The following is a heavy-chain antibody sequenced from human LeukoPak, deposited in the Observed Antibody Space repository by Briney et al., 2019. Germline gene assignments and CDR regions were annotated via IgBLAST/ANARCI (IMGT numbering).Heavy chain of an antibody. CDR3: ARADSSSFRIDY. V-gene: IGHV4-31*03. Sequence: SETLSLTCTVSGGSISSGGYYWSWIRQHPGKGLEWLGYIYYSGSTYYNPSLKSRVTISVDTSKNQFSLKLSSVTAADTAVYYCARADSSSFRIDYWGQGTLVTVSS. CDR1: GGSISSGGYY. CDR2: IYYSGST. J-gene: IGHJ4*02. D-gene: IGHD6-6*01.